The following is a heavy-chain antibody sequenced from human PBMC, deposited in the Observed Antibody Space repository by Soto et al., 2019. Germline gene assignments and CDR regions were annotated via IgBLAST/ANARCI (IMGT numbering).Heavy chain of an antibody. V-gene: IGHV3-33*01. CDR1: GFSLSNYG. CDR2: IWDDGSNE. J-gene: IGHJ6*03. D-gene: IGHD2-15*01. CDR3: VREAEGHIVVVVDATQEYYHDMDV. Sequence: ESGGGVVQPGRSLRLSCVASGFSLSNYGMHWVRQAPGKGLERGGVIWDDGSNEDYADSVKGRFTISRDISKSTLYLQMNSLGAEDTAVYFCVREAEGHIVVVVDATQEYYHDMDVWGKGTTVTVSS.